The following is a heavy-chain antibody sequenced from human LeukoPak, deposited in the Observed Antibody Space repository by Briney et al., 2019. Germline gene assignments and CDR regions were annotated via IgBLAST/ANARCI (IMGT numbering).Heavy chain of an antibody. Sequence: GGSLRLSCAASGFTFSNAWMSWVRQAPGKGLEWVGRIKSKTDGGTTDYAAPVKGRFTISRDDSKNTLYLQMNRLKTEDTAVYYCTTDYYYDSRGFFDYWGQGTLVTVSS. CDR2: IKSKTDGGTT. D-gene: IGHD3-22*01. CDR1: GFTFSNAW. V-gene: IGHV3-15*01. CDR3: TTDYYYDSRGFFDY. J-gene: IGHJ4*02.